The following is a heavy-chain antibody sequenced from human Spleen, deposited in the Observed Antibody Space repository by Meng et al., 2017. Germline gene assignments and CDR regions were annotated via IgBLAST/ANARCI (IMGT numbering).Heavy chain of an antibody. Sequence: QPMQSGGGLVQPGGSLKLACAASGFTFSSYAVNWVRQAPGKGLEWVSVISGSGGTTYYADSVKGRFTISRDNSKNTLYLQMNSLRAEDTAVYYCAKLSSGWYGLDSWGQGALVTVSS. CDR3: AKLSSGWYGLDS. CDR1: GFTFSSYA. J-gene: IGHJ4*02. V-gene: IGHV3-23*01. D-gene: IGHD6-19*01. CDR2: ISGSGGTT.